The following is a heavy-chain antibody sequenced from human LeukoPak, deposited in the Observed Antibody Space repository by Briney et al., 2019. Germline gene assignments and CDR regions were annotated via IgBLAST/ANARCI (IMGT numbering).Heavy chain of an antibody. CDR2: IIPIFGTA. CDR3: ASHPEQLVVPYYYYYYMDV. Sequence: SVKVSCKXSGGTFSSYAISWVRQAPGQGLEWMGGIIPIFGTANYAQKFQGRVTITADESTSTAYMELSSLRSEDTAVYYCASHPEQLVVPYYYYYYMDVWGKGTTVTVSS. D-gene: IGHD6-6*01. V-gene: IGHV1-69*13. J-gene: IGHJ6*03. CDR1: GGTFSSYA.